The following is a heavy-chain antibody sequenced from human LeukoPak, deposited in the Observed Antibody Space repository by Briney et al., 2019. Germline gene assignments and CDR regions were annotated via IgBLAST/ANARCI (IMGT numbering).Heavy chain of an antibody. D-gene: IGHD1-26*01. Sequence: SETLSLTCTVSGGSISSYYWGWIRQPPGKGLEWIASIYYSGSTYYNPSLKSRVTISVDTSKNQLSLKLSSLTAADTAVYYCARHEYSGSYYGLSWFDPWGQRTLVTVSS. CDR2: IYYSGST. CDR1: GGSISSYY. J-gene: IGHJ5*02. V-gene: IGHV4-39*01. CDR3: ARHEYSGSYYGLSWFDP.